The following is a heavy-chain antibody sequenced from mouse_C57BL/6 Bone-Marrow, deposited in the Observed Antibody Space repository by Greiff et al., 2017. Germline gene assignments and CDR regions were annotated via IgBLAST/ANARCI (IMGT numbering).Heavy chain of an antibody. V-gene: IGHV14-4*01. D-gene: IGHD2-3*01. J-gene: IGHJ2*01. Sequence: EVQLQQSGAELVRPGASVKLSCTASGFNIKDDYIHWVKQRPEQGLEWIGWIDPEIGDTEYAPKFQGTATITSDTSSNTAYLQLSSLTSEDTAVYYCSSFDGNYFDFWGQGTPLTVAS. CDR3: SSFDGNYFDF. CDR2: IDPEIGDT. CDR1: GFNIKDDY.